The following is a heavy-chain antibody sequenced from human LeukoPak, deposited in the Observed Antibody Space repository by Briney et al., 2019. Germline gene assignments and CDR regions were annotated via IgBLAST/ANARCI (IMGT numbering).Heavy chain of an antibody. D-gene: IGHD2-15*01. J-gene: IGHJ4*02. Sequence: GGSLRLSCAASGFTFTSYYMTWVRQAPGKGLEWVSTSTGGTTYYADSVRGRFTISRDNSKNTLYLQMNSLRAEDTAVYYCARYCTGSCYSGVDHWGQGTLVTVSS. CDR3: ARYCTGSCYSGVDH. V-gene: IGHV3-23*01. CDR2: STGGTT. CDR1: GFTFTSYY.